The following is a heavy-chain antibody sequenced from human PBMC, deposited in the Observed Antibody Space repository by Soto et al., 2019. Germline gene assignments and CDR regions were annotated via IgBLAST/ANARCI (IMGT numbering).Heavy chain of an antibody. J-gene: IGHJ5*01. V-gene: IGHV3-74*01. Sequence: EEQLVESGGGVVQPGGSLRLSCAASGLTFSSYWMHWVRQAPGKGLVWVSRIKSDRSSASYADSVEGRFTISRDNAKNTVYLQMNSLRGEDTAVYFGARDNGHGTYCTPSWGQGTLVTVSS. CDR1: GLTFSSYW. CDR2: IKSDRSSA. D-gene: IGHD2-8*02. CDR3: ARDNGHGTYCTPS.